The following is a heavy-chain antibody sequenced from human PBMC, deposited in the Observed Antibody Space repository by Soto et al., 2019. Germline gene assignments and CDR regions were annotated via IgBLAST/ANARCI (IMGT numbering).Heavy chain of an antibody. CDR1: GFTFSNYS. J-gene: IGHJ5*02. CDR2: ISSDSTI. CDR3: ARETQWLNWFDP. D-gene: IGHD6-19*01. Sequence: EVQLVESGGGLVQPGGSLRLSCAASGFTFSNYSMNWVRQAPGKGLEWVSYISSDSTIYYADSVKGRFTISRDNSKNSRYLQMNSLRAEDTAVYYCARETQWLNWFDPWGQETLVTVSS. V-gene: IGHV3-48*01.